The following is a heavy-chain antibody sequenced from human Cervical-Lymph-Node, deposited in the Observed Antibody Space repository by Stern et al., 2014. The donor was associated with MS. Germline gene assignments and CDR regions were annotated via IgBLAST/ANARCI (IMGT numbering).Heavy chain of an antibody. CDR2: ISPSDSYV. Sequence: VQLVQSGAEVKKTGESLRISCEGSGYRFSNYWISWVRLMPGKGLEWMGRISPSDSYVNYSPSFQGHVTISADRSISAAYLQWSSLKASDTAMYYCARQESMVGGVIAWEGMDVWGQGTTVTVSS. D-gene: IGHD3-10*01. J-gene: IGHJ6*02. V-gene: IGHV5-10-1*03. CDR3: ARQESMVGGVIAWEGMDV. CDR1: GYRFSNYW.